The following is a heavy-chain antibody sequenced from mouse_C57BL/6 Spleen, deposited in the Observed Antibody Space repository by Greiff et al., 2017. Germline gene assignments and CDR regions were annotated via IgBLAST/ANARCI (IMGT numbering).Heavy chain of an antibody. D-gene: IGHD3-3*01. CDR1: GYAFSSYW. CDR3: ASRGGGAWFAY. CDR2: IYPGDGDT. J-gene: IGHJ3*01. V-gene: IGHV1-80*01. Sequence: VQRVESGAELVKPGASVKISCKASGYAFSSYWMNWVKQRPGKGLEWIGQIYPGDGDTNYNGKFKGKATLTADKASSTAYMQLSSLTSEDSAVYFCASRGGGAWFAYWGQGTLVTVSA.